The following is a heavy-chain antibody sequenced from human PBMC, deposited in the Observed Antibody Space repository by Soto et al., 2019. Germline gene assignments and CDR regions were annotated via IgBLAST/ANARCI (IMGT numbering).Heavy chain of an antibody. D-gene: IGHD2-15*01. J-gene: IGHJ4*02. CDR3: ARASVGPPGGGSWTMPFDS. CDR1: SGSVSNYY. CDR2: IYTGGST. V-gene: IGHV4-4*07. Sequence: KPSETLSLTCKVSSGSVSNYYWRWIRQPAGKGLEWIGRIYTGGSTNYNPSLKSRVTMSVDTSKNQFSLRLTSVTAADTAVYYCARASVGPPGGGSWTMPFDSWGRGTLVTVSS.